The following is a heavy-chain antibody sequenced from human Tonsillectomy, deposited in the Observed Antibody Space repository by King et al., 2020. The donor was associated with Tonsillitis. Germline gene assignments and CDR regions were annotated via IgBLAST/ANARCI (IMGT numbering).Heavy chain of an antibody. CDR3: AASGGKAAPWIDY. Sequence: QLVQSGAEVKKPGESLKISCKGSGYPFTRFWIGWVRQMPGKGLEWMGDNFPGDSDTRYSPSFQGQVTISIEQSISTVYLPWSSLKASDTAIYYCAASGGKAAPWIDYWGQGTLVTVSS. CDR1: GYPFTRFW. V-gene: IGHV5-51*03. D-gene: IGHD6-13*01. J-gene: IGHJ4*02. CDR2: NFPGDSDT.